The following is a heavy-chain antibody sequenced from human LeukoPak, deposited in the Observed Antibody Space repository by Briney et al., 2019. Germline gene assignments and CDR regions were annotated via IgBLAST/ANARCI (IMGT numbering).Heavy chain of an antibody. CDR2: GLYSGSA. CDR1: GGSISGSSYY. V-gene: IGHV4-39*01. D-gene: IGHD4-17*01. J-gene: IGHJ4*02. Sequence: SVTLSLTCIVSGGSISGSSYYWAWIRQPPGKGLEWIGSGLYSGSAYYNPSLKSRVTISVDTSKNQFSLNLSSVTAADTAVYYCARLRGAMTPVTSDFDYWGQGTLVTVSS. CDR3: ARLRGAMTPVTSDFDY.